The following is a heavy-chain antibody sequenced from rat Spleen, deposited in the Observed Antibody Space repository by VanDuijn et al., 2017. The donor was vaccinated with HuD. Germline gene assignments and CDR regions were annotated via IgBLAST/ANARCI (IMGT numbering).Heavy chain of an antibody. D-gene: IGHD1-9*01. Sequence: EVQLVESGGGSVQSGGSLKLSCAASGFTFSSFPMAWVRQAPKKGLEWVASISSGGGGTYYSDSVKGRFTISRDNAKSTLYLQMDSLRSEDTAIYYCARQYYGYTDWGQGTLVTVSS. CDR2: ISSGGGGT. CDR3: ARQYYGYTD. V-gene: IGHV5S23*01. CDR1: GFTFSSFP. J-gene: IGHJ3*01.